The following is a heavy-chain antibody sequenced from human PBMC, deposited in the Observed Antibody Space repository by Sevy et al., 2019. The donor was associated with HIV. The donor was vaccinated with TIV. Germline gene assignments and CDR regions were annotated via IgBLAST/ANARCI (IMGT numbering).Heavy chain of an antibody. CDR3: AREGPRYCSGGSCFEDAFDI. V-gene: IGHV3-33*01. CDR2: IWYDGSNK. D-gene: IGHD2-15*01. Sequence: LSLTCAASGFTFSSYGMHWVRQAPGKGLEWVAVIWYDGSNKYYADSVKGRFTISRDNSKNTLYLQMNSLRAEDTAVYYCAREGPRYCSGGSCFEDAFDIWGQGTMVTVSS. J-gene: IGHJ3*02. CDR1: GFTFSSYG.